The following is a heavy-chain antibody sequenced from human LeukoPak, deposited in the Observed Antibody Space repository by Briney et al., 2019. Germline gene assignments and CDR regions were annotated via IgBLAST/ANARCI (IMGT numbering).Heavy chain of an antibody. V-gene: IGHV1-69*05. D-gene: IGHD3-10*01. Sequence: SVKVSCKASGGTFSSYAISWVRQAPGQGLEWMGGIIPIFGTANYAQKFQGRVTITTDESTSTAYMELSSLRSEDTAVYYCARGTVVRGIIYHYYYMDVWGKGTTVTVSS. CDR1: GGTFSSYA. CDR3: ARGTVVRGIIYHYYYMDV. J-gene: IGHJ6*03. CDR2: IIPIFGTA.